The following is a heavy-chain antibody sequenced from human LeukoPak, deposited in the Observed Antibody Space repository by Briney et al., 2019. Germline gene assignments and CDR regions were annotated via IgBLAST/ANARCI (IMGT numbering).Heavy chain of an antibody. CDR2: IKQDGSEK. J-gene: IGHJ4*02. CDR1: GFTFSDYW. CDR3: ARGNWEPSDY. D-gene: IGHD7-27*01. V-gene: IGHV3-7*04. Sequence: PGGSLRLSCAVSGFTFSDYWMTWVRQSPGKGLEWVANIKQDGSEKNYVDSVKGRFTISRDNGKKSLYLQMNSLRAEDTAVYYCARGNWEPSDYWGQGALVTVSS.